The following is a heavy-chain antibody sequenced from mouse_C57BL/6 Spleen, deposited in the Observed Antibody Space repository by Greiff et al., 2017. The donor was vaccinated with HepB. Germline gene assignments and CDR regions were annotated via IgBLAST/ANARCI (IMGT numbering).Heavy chain of an antibody. CDR2: INPSTGGT. D-gene: IGHD1-1*01. V-gene: IGHV1-42*01. Sequence: EVQLQQSGPELVKPGASVKISCKASGYSFTGYYMNWVKQSPEKSLEWIGEINPSTGGTTYNQKFKAKATLTVDKSSSTAYMQLKSLTSEDSAVYYCARGPYYYGRNFDVWGTGTTVTVSS. CDR1: GYSFTGYY. J-gene: IGHJ1*03. CDR3: ARGPYYYGRNFDV.